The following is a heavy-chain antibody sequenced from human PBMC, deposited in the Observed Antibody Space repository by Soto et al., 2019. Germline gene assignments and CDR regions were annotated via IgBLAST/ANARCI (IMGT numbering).Heavy chain of an antibody. V-gene: IGHV3-23*01. CDR2: GSGGGAST. Sequence: EVQLWESGGGFVQPGGSLRLSCAATGFSFAGYALTWVRQAPGKGLEWLSAGSGGGASTYYADSVRGRFSISRDVSGNMIYLQLNRLTAGDTATYYCAKTQTFNGYYGGFDAWGQGTRVTVSS. CDR1: GFSFAGYA. CDR3: AKTQTFNGYYGGFDA. J-gene: IGHJ4*02. D-gene: IGHD3-3*01.